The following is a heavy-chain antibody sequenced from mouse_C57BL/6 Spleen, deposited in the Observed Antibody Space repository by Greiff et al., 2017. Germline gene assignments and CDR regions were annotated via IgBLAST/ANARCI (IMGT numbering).Heavy chain of an antibody. Sequence: VKLVESGPGLVAPSQCLSISCTVSGFSLTSYGVDWVRQPPGKGLEWLGVICGGGSTNYNSALMSSLSIRKDNSKSQVFFKMNSLQTDDTAMYYCAKQGQGFAYWGQGTLVTVSA. CDR2: ICGGGST. CDR1: GFSLTSYG. V-gene: IGHV2-9*01. CDR3: AKQGQGFAY. J-gene: IGHJ3*01. D-gene: IGHD3-3*01.